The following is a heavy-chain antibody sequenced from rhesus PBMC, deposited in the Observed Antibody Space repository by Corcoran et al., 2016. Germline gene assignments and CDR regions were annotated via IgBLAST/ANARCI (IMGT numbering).Heavy chain of an antibody. CDR1: GGSISSNW. CDR3: ARGGYCVSTSCSFDY. CDR2: ISGRGGDT. J-gene: IGHJ4*01. V-gene: IGHV4-173*01. D-gene: IGHD2-2*01. Sequence: QLQLQESGPGLVKPSETLSFTCAVPGGSISSNWWSWIRQSPGKGREGIGRISGRGGDTNYNPSLMSRVTVSTDTSKNQFSLKLNSVTAADTAVYYCARGGYCVSTSCSFDYWGQGVLVTVSS.